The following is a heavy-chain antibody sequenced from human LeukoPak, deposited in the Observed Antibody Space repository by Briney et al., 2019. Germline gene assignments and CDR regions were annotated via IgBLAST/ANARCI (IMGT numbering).Heavy chain of an antibody. CDR1: GGSISSGGYS. Sequence: PSQTLSLTCAVSGGSISSGGYSWSWIRQPPGKGLEWIGYIYYSGSTYYNPSLKSRVTISLDASNKQFSLRLSSVTAADTAVYYCARGSHPVTGTLGGYFDPWGQGTLVTVSS. V-gene: IGHV4-30-4*07. CDR3: ARGSHPVTGTLGGYFDP. CDR2: IYYSGST. D-gene: IGHD6-19*01. J-gene: IGHJ4*02.